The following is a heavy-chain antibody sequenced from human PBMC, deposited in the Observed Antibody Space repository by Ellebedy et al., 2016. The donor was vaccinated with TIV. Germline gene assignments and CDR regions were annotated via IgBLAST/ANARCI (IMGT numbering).Heavy chain of an antibody. CDR3: AKELHVDSAY. Sequence: GESLKISCAASGFTFSSFGMHWVRPAPGKGLEWVAAISYDGNNKYYGDSVKGRFTISRDNSKNPLSLQMNSLRGDDTAVYYCAKELHVDSAYWGQGTLVTVSS. CDR2: ISYDGNNK. CDR1: GFTFSSFG. D-gene: IGHD5-18*01. J-gene: IGHJ4*02. V-gene: IGHV3-30*18.